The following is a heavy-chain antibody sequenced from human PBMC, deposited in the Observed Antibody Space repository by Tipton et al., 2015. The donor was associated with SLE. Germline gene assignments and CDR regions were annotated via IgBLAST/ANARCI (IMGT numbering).Heavy chain of an antibody. Sequence: TLSLTCTVSGGSISSYYCNWICRRPGTGLELIGVIIHSGSTNYNPSLKSRVTISVDMSKNQNSLNLSSVTAADTAVYYCARGRITIIGVASGWFDPWGQGTLVTVSS. CDR3: ARGRITIIGVASGWFDP. J-gene: IGHJ5*02. CDR1: GGSISSYY. V-gene: IGHV4-34*12. D-gene: IGHD3-3*01. CDR2: IIHSGST.